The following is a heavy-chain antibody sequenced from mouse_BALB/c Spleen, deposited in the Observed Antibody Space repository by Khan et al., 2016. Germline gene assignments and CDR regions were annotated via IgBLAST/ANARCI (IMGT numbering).Heavy chain of an antibody. J-gene: IGHJ3*01. V-gene: IGHV2-9*02. Sequence: VELVESGPGLVAPSQSLSITCTVSGFSLTHSGVHWIRQPPGKGLEWLGVIWPGGSTDYNSALMSRLSITKDNSQNKVFLKMISLQTDDTAIYYCARYDQDYDAWFASWGQGTLVIVSA. D-gene: IGHD2-4*01. CDR1: GFSLTHSG. CDR3: ARYDQDYDAWFAS. CDR2: IWPGGST.